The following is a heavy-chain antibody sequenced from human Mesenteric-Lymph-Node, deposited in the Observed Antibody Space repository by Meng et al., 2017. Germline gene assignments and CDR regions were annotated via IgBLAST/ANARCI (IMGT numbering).Heavy chain of an antibody. Sequence: TLKESGPTLVKPTQTLTLTCAFSGFSLSSSRVGVGWIRQPPGKALELLALIYWDGDKRYSPSLNSRLTISKDTSKNQVVLTMTNVDPVDTATYYCGHLDYGDFLGRFDYWGQGTLVTASS. CDR3: GHLDYGDFLGRFDY. D-gene: IGHD4-17*01. CDR2: IYWDGDK. J-gene: IGHJ4*02. V-gene: IGHV2-5*02. CDR1: GFSLSSSRVG.